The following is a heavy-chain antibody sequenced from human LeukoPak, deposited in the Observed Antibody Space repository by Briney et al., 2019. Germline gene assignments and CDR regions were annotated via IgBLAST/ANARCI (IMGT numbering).Heavy chain of an antibody. D-gene: IGHD3-9*01. Sequence: SETLSLTCTVSGGSISSYYWTWIRQPPGKGLEWIGYIYYSGSTSYSPSLMSRVTFSVDTSRNQFSPRLTSVTAADTAVYYCARVSSWDYDMLTGSNNLYYFDYWGQGTLVTISS. CDR3: ARVSSWDYDMLTGSNNLYYFDY. J-gene: IGHJ4*02. CDR1: GGSISSYY. V-gene: IGHV4-59*01. CDR2: IYYSGST.